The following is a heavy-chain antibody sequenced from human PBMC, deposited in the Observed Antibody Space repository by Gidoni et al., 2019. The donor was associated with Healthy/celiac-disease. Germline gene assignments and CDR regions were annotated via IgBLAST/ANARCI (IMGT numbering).Heavy chain of an antibody. Sequence: EVQLLASGGGLVQPGGSLGLSCAASGFTFSSYAMGWVRQAPGKGLEWVSAISGSGGSTYYADSVKGRFTISRDNSKNTLYLQMNSLRAEDTAVYYCAKGFGVVVVVAAADAFDIWGQGTMVTVSS. J-gene: IGHJ3*02. CDR3: AKGFGVVVVVAAADAFDI. V-gene: IGHV3-23*01. CDR1: GFTFSSYA. CDR2: ISGSGGST. D-gene: IGHD2-15*01.